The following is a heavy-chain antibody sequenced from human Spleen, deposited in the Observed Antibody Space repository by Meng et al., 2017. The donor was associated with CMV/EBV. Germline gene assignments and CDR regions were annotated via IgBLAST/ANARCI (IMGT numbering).Heavy chain of an antibody. J-gene: IGHJ4*02. V-gene: IGHV3-23*03. D-gene: IGHD5-18*01. CDR3: AKRAVQLSDYFDY. Sequence: GGSLRLSCAASGFTVSSNYMSWVRQAPGKGLEWVSVIYSGGSSTYYADSVKSRFTISRDNSKNTLYLQMNSLRAEDTAVYYCAKRAVQLSDYFDYWGQGTLVTVSS. CDR1: GFTVSSNY. CDR2: IYSGGSST.